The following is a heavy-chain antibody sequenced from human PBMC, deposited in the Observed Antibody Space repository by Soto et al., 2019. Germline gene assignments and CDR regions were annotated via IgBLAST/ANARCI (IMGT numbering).Heavy chain of an antibody. CDR2: IYPGDSDT. CDR3: ARRLRRGTCDY. V-gene: IGHV5-51*01. Sequence: GESLTISCKVSGYIFATYWIVWVRQMPGKGLEWMGIIYPGDSDTNYSPSFEGQVTISVDKSISTAYLQWSSLKASDTAMYYCARRLRRGTCDYLGQGTMVTVSS. CDR1: GYIFATYW. D-gene: IGHD3-16*01. J-gene: IGHJ4*02.